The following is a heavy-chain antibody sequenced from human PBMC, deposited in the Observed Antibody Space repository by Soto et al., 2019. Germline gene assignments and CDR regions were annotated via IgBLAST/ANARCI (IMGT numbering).Heavy chain of an antibody. CDR1: GGSFSGYY. CDR3: ASDYGGNGGGFDY. Sequence: QVQLQQWGAGLLKPSETLSLTCAVYGGSFSGYYWSWIRQPPGKGLEWIGEINHSGSTNYNPSLKSRVTISVDTSKNQFSLKLSSVTAADTAVYYCASDYGGNGGGFDYWGQGTLVTVSS. D-gene: IGHD4-17*01. V-gene: IGHV4-34*01. CDR2: INHSGST. J-gene: IGHJ4*02.